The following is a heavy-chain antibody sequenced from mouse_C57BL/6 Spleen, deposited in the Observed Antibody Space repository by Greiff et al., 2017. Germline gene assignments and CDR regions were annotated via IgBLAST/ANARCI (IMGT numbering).Heavy chain of an antibody. CDR1: GYTFTRYW. J-gene: IGHJ4*01. Sequence: VQLQQPGTELVKPGASVKLSCKASGYTFTRYWMHWVKQRPGQGLEWIGNINPSNGGTNYNEKFKSKATLTVDKASSTAYMQLSSLTSEDSAVYYCARGDSNDDYYAMDYWGQGTSVTVSS. V-gene: IGHV1-53*01. CDR3: ARGDSNDDYYAMDY. D-gene: IGHD2-12*01. CDR2: INPSNGGT.